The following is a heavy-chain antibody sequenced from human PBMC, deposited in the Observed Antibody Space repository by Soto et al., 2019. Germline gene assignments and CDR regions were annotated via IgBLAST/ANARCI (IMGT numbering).Heavy chain of an antibody. Sequence: QVQLVESGGGVVQPGRSLRLSCAATGFTFSSYAMHWVRQAPGKGLEWVAAISYDGSNKYYADSVKGRLTISRDNSKNTLSLQMNSLRPEYTAVYYCAREEDPYYFNCWGQGTLVTVSS. J-gene: IGHJ4*02. CDR1: GFTFSSYA. CDR3: AREEDPYYFNC. V-gene: IGHV3-30-3*01. CDR2: ISYDGSNK.